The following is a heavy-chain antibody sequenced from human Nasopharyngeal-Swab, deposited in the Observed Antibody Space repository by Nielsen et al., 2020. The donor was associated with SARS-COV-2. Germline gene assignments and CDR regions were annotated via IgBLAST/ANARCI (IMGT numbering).Heavy chain of an antibody. CDR2: ISAYNGNT. CDR3: ARAVFLTRKVAAAGTLGDY. CDR1: GYTFTSYG. Sequence: ASVKVSCKASGYTFTSYGISWVRQDPGQGLEWMGWISAYNGNTNYAQKLQGRVTMTTGTSTSTAYMELRSLRSDDTAVYYCARAVFLTRKVAAAGTLGDYWGQGTLVTVSS. D-gene: IGHD6-13*01. J-gene: IGHJ4*02. V-gene: IGHV1-18*01.